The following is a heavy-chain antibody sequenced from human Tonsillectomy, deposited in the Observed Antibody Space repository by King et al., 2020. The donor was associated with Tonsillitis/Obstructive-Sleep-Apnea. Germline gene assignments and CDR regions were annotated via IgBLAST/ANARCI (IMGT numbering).Heavy chain of an antibody. CDR1: GFTFSAYA. CDR3: ARDPSRLIRGFFDS. Sequence: VQLVESGGSLIQPGGSLRLSCAASGFTFSAYAMTWVRQAPGQGLEWVLAISSSSDDIFYAVAVKGRFTISLDNSNDTLDLQMSSLRAEDTAVYYFARDPSRLIRGFFDSWGQGTLVTVSS. V-gene: IGHV3-23*04. CDR2: ISSSSDDI. J-gene: IGHJ4*02. D-gene: IGHD3-10*01.